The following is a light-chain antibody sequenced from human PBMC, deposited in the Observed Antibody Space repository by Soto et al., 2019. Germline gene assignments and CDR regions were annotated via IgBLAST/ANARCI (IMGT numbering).Light chain of an antibody. Sequence: QSALTQPPSASGTPGQRVTSSCSGSSSNIGRNTVHWYQQLPGTAPNVLIYTNDKRPSGVPDRFSGSKSGTSASLAISGLQSEDEADYYCADSDDSLKGHVFRTGNEVPGL. J-gene: IGLJ1*01. CDR1: SSNIGRNT. V-gene: IGLV1-44*01. CDR3: ADSDDSLKGHV. CDR2: TND.